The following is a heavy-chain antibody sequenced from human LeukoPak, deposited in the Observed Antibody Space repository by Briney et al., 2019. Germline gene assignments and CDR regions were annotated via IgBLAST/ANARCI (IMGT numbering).Heavy chain of an antibody. V-gene: IGHV4-59*01. Sequence: PSETLSLTCTVSGGSISSYYWSWIRQPPGKGLEWIGYIYYSGSTNYNPSLKSRVTISVDTSKNQFSLKLSSVTAADTAVYYCARDHPYYYDSSGYSGRDAFDIWGQGTMVTVSS. J-gene: IGHJ3*02. CDR1: GGSISSYY. D-gene: IGHD3-22*01. CDR2: IYYSGST. CDR3: ARDHPYYYDSSGYSGRDAFDI.